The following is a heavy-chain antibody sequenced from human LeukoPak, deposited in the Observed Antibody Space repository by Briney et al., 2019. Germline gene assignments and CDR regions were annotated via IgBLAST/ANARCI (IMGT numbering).Heavy chain of an antibody. D-gene: IGHD3-10*01. CDR2: IHYSGST. V-gene: IGHV4-59*08. Sequence: PSETLSLTCTVSGGSISGYFWSWIRQPPGKRLEWIGYIHYSGSTNYNPSLNSRVTISVDTSKNQFSLRLSSVTAADTAVYYCARYGITIVRGGKYYFDYWGQGTLVTVSS. CDR1: GGSISGYF. CDR3: ARYGITIVRGGKYYFDY. J-gene: IGHJ4*02.